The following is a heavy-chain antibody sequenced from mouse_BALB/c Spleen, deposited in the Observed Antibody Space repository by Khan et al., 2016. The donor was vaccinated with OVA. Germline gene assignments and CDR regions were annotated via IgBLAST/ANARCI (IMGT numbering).Heavy chain of an antibody. CDR2: IYPGNTDT. CDR1: GYTFTSYW. CDR3: TRRNLDVAWFAY. V-gene: IGHV1-5*01. J-gene: IGHJ3*01. Sequence: EVQLQQSGTVLARPGASVKMSCKASGYTFTSYWMHWVKQRPGQGLEWIGDIYPGNTDTNYNQKFKGKAKLTAVTSTSTAYMELSSLTNEDSAVYYCTRRNLDVAWFAYWGQGTLGTGSA.